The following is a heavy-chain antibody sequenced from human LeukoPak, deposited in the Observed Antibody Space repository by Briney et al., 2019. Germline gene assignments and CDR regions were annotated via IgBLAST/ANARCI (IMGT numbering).Heavy chain of an antibody. V-gene: IGHV4-59*01. CDR1: GGSISSYY. CDR2: IYYSGST. Sequence: KSSETLSLTCTVSGGSISSYYWSWIRQPPGKGLEWIGYIYYSGSTNYNPSLKSRVTISVDTSKNQFSLKLSSVTAADTAVYYCASGMGATRPFDYWGLGTLVTVSS. CDR3: ASGMGATRPFDY. J-gene: IGHJ4*02. D-gene: IGHD1-26*01.